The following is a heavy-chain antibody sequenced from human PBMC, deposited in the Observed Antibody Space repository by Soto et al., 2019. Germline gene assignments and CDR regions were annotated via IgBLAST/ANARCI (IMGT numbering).Heavy chain of an antibody. CDR1: GGSISTSRSY. J-gene: IGHJ5*02. CDR2: IFYSGST. Sequence: SETLSLTCSVSGGSISTSRSYWAWIHQPPGKGLEWLANIFYSGSTFYNPSLASRVSVSVDTSKNEFSLKLRPVTAADTAVYYCARQPTTGDTDLWFDPWGQGTLVTVSS. V-gene: IGHV4-39*01. D-gene: IGHD2-21*01. CDR3: ARQPTTGDTDLWFDP.